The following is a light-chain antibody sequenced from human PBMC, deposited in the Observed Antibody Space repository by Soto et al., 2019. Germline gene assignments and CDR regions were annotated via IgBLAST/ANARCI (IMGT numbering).Light chain of an antibody. Sequence: DIHMTNSPSSRAAPVPDRVTSAWRASQGISNYLAWYQQKPGKVPKLLIYAASTLQSGVPSRFSGSGSGTDFTLTISSLQPEDVATYYCQKYNSAPLTFGGGTKVDIK. J-gene: IGKJ4*01. CDR3: QKYNSAPLT. CDR1: QGISNY. CDR2: AAS. V-gene: IGKV1-27*01.